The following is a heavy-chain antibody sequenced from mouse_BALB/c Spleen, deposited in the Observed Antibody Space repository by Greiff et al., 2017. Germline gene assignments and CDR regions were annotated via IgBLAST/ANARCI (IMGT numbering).Heavy chain of an antibody. J-gene: IGHJ1*01. Sequence: VQLKESGAELVKPGASVKLSCTASGFNIKDTYMHWVKQRPEQGLEWIGRIDPANGNTKYDPKFQGKATITADTSSNTAYLQLSSLTSEDTAVYYCARWGYGNYRHWYFDVWGAGTTVTVSS. CDR2: IDPANGNT. V-gene: IGHV14-3*02. CDR3: ARWGYGNYRHWYFDV. D-gene: IGHD2-10*02. CDR1: GFNIKDTY.